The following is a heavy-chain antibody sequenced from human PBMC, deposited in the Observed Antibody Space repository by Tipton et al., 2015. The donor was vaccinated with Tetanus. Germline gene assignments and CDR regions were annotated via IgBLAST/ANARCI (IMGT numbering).Heavy chain of an antibody. CDR3: AGVRKQQQWRKGGDAFDI. CDR2: INSDGSST. V-gene: IGHV3-74*01. CDR1: GFTFSSYW. J-gene: IGHJ3*02. D-gene: IGHD6-13*01. Sequence: SLRLSCAASGFTFSSYWMHWVRQAPGKGLVWVSRINSDGSSTSYADSVKGRFTISRDNAKNTLYLQMNSLRAEDTAVYYCAGVRKQQQWRKGGDAFDIWGQGTMVTVSS.